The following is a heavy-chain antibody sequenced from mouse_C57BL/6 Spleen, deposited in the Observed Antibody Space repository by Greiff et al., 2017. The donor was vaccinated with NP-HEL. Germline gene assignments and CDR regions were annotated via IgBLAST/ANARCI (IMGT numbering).Heavy chain of an antibody. V-gene: IGHV1-69*01. D-gene: IGHD1-1*01. CDR3: ARSRVGVSVYFDY. J-gene: IGHJ2*01. CDR2: LDPSDSYT. CDR1: GYTFTSYW. Sequence: VQLQQPGAELVMPGASVKLSCKASGYTFTSYWMHWVKQRPGQGLEWIGELDPSDSYTNYNQKFQGKSTLTVDKSSSTAYMQLSSLTSEDSAVYYCARSRVGVSVYFDYWGQGTTLTVSS.